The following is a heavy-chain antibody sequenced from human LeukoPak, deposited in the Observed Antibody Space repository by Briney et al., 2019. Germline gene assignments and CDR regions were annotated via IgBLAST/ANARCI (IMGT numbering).Heavy chain of an antibody. CDR3: AKARYCSGGSCYQALIIDY. Sequence: LAGGSLRLSCAASGFTFSSYGMHWVRQAPGKGLEWVAVISYDGSNRYYADSVKGRFTISRDNSKNTLYLQMNSLRAEDTAVYYCAKARYCSGGSCYQALIIDYWGQGTLDTVSS. D-gene: IGHD2-15*01. CDR2: ISYDGSNR. CDR1: GFTFSSYG. V-gene: IGHV3-30*18. J-gene: IGHJ4*02.